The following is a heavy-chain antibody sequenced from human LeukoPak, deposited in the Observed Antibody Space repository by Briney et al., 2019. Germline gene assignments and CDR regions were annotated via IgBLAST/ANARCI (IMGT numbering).Heavy chain of an antibody. J-gene: IGHJ6*03. V-gene: IGHV3-21*01. CDR3: ARRRVGDVVAGPPEYLHYMDV. CDR2: ISSSSSYI. Sequence: GGSLRLSCAASGFTFSSYSMNWVRQAPGKGLEWVSSISSSSSYIYYADSVKGRFTISRDNAKNSLFLQMNSLGAEDTAVYYCARRRVGDVVAGPPEYLHYMDVGGKGTTVTVSS. D-gene: IGHD2-21*01. CDR1: GFTFSSYS.